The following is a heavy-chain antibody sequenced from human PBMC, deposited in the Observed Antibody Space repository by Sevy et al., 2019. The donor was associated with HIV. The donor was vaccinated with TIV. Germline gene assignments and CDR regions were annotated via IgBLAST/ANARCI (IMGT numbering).Heavy chain of an antibody. CDR2: IKQDGSEK. V-gene: IGHV3-7*01. CDR3: ERDPMVRGLETKDDAFDI. Sequence: GGSLRLSCVASGFTFSSYWMSWVRQAPGKGLEWVANIKQDGSEKYYVDSVKGRFTISRDNAKNSLYLQMNSLRAEDTAVYYCERDPMVRGLETKDDAFDIWGQGTMVTVSS. J-gene: IGHJ3*02. D-gene: IGHD3-10*01. CDR1: GFTFSSYW.